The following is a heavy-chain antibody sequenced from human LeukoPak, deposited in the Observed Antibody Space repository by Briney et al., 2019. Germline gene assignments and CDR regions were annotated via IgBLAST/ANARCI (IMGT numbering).Heavy chain of an antibody. D-gene: IGHD2-15*01. CDR2: ISSSSSYI. CDR3: AREGYCSGGSCFSDY. Sequence: GGSLRLSCAASGFTFSNYAMSWVRQAPGKGLEWVSSISSSSSYIYYADSVKGRFTISRDNAKNSLYLQMNSLRAEDTAVYYCAREGYCSGGSCFSDYWGQGTLVTVSS. J-gene: IGHJ4*02. CDR1: GFTFSNYA. V-gene: IGHV3-21*01.